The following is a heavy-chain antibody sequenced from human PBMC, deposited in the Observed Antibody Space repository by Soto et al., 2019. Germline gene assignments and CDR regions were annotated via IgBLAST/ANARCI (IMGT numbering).Heavy chain of an antibody. CDR2: ISTNGGST. CDR3: VKGAYYYYTSGYYPSDP. V-gene: IGHV3-64D*06. CDR1: GCTFSIYA. Sequence: GGSLRLSCSASGCTFSIYAMHWVRQAPGKGLEYVSSISTNGGSTDYADSVKGRFTISRDNSKNTVYPQMSSLRVEDTAVYYCVKGAYYYYTSGYYPSDPCGQ. D-gene: IGHD3-22*01. J-gene: IGHJ5*02.